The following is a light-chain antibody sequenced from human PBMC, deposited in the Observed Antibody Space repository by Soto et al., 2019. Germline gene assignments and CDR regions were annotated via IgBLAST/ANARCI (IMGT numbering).Light chain of an antibody. CDR2: DIN. J-gene: IGLJ7*01. Sequence: QAVVTQEPSLTVSPGGTVTLTCGSRTGPVPSGHYPYWFQVKPGQAPRTLLYDINNKHSWTPARFSGSLLGGKAALTLSGAQPEDEADYYCLLSYSGPSIFGRGTQLTVL. CDR3: LLSYSGPSI. CDR1: TGPVPSGHY. V-gene: IGLV7-46*01.